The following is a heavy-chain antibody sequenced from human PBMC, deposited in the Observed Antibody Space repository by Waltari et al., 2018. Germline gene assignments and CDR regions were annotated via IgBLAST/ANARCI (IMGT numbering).Heavy chain of an antibody. D-gene: IGHD3-16*01. CDR2: IYYSGST. CDR3: ARGWGGSAPEYYYYMDV. CDR1: GGSISSGDYY. Sequence: QVQLQESGPGLVKPSQTLSLTCTVSGGSISSGDYYWSWIRQPPGKGLEWIGYIYYSGSTYYNPSLKSRVTISVDTSKNQFSLKLSSVTAADTAVYYCARGWGGSAPEYYYYMDVWGKGTTVTISS. V-gene: IGHV4-30-4*08. J-gene: IGHJ6*03.